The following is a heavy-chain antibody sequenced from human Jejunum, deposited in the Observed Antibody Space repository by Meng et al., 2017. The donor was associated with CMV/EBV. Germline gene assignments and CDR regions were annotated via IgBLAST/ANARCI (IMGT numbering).Heavy chain of an antibody. CDR3: ASPLGILGIVDL. V-gene: IGHV4-39*01. D-gene: IGHD7-27*01. CDR1: GGSISSSSYY. Sequence: LRLQWSGPGLVKPSETLSLTCTVSGGSISSSSYYWGWIRQPPGKGLEWIGSIYYSGSTYYNPSLKSRVTISVDTSKNQFSLKLSSVTAADTAVYYCASPLGILGIVDLWGRGTLVTVSS. J-gene: IGHJ2*01. CDR2: IYYSGST.